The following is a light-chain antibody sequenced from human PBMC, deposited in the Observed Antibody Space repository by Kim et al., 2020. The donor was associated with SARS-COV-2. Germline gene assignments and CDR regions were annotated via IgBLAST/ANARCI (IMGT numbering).Light chain of an antibody. CDR3: QETYSTPLT. CDR1: QSVGYY. CDR2: AAS. Sequence: APVGDRITITCRASQSVGYYLNWYQQRPGKAPKLLIYAASSLQSGVPSRFSGSGSGTDFTLTITSLQPEDFATYYCQETYSTPLTFGGGTKVDIK. V-gene: IGKV1-39*01. J-gene: IGKJ4*01.